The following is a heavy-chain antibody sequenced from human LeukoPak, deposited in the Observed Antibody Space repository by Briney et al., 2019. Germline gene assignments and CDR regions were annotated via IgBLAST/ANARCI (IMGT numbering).Heavy chain of an antibody. CDR2: ISPSSSSI. Sequence: GGSLRLSCAASGFTFSNCNMNWVRHAPGKGLEWVSSISPSSSSIYYADSVKGRFTISRDNAKNSLYLQMNSLRAEDTAVYYCARDPGVRGVPGVDYWGQGTLVTVSS. CDR1: GFTFSNCN. J-gene: IGHJ4*02. D-gene: IGHD3-10*01. CDR3: ARDPGVRGVPGVDY. V-gene: IGHV3-21*04.